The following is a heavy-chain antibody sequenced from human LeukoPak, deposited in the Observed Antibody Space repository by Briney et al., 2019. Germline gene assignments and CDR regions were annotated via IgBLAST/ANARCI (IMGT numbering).Heavy chain of an antibody. CDR2: INPSDGST. V-gene: IGHV1-46*01. CDR1: GYTFTTYY. J-gene: IGHJ5*02. D-gene: IGHD3-9*01. Sequence: ASVKVSCKASGYTFTTYYMHWVRQAPGQGPEWVGVINPSDGSTSYAQKFQGRVTMTTDTSTSTAYMELRSLSSDDTAMYYCAREGKFYDILTGYSTAANWFDPWGQGTLVTVSS. CDR3: AREGKFYDILTGYSTAANWFDP.